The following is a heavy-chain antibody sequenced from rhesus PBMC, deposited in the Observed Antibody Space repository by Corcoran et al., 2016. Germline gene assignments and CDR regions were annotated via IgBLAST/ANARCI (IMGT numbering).Heavy chain of an antibody. CDR1: GYTSTHSA. V-gene: IGHV7-114*01. J-gene: IGHJ4*01. CDR2: INTDTGNP. CDR3: ARSHFAPGFDY. D-gene: IGHD3S6*01. Sequence: QVQLVQSGAEVKQPGASVKVSCKASGYTSTHSALNRVRQPPGQGLEWMGWINTDTGNPTYAQGFKARFTFSLDTSVTTAYLQVSSLKAEDTAVYYCARSHFAPGFDYWGQGVLVTVSS.